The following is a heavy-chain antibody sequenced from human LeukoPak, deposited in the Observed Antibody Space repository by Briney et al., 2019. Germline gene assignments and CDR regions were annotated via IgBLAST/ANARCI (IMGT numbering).Heavy chain of an antibody. Sequence: SETLSLTCTVSGGSVSSGSYYWSWIRQPPGKGLEWIGYIYYSGSTNYNPSLKSRVTISVDTSKNQFSLKLSSVTAADTAVYYCARFMTTVFPWFDPWGQGTLVTVSS. V-gene: IGHV4-61*01. CDR1: GGSVSSGSYY. CDR2: IYYSGST. J-gene: IGHJ5*02. CDR3: ARFMTTVFPWFDP. D-gene: IGHD4-17*01.